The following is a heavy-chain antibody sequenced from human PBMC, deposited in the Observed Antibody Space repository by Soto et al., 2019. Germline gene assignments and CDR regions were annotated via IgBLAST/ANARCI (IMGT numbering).Heavy chain of an antibody. CDR1: GFTFSSYN. CDR2: ISRSGDRT. CDR3: ARARCSSGQCYYFDY. D-gene: IGHD2-15*01. Sequence: VQLVESGEGLVQPGGSLRLSCAASGFTFSSYNIHWIRQAPGKGLELVSAISRSGDRTYYADSVKGRFTITRDNSKNTEWLQMGSLRAEDMAVYYCARARCSSGQCYYFDYWGRGALVSVSS. V-gene: IGHV3-64*02. J-gene: IGHJ4*02.